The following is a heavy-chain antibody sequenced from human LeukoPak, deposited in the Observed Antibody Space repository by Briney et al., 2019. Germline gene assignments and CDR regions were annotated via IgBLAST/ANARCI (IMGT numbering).Heavy chain of an antibody. J-gene: IGHJ4*02. V-gene: IGHV3-23*01. CDR3: AKGNYYDSSGYLYYFDY. D-gene: IGHD3-22*01. CDR2: ISGSGGST. Sequence: PGGSLRLSCAASGFIFSSYAMSWVRQAPGKGLEWVSAISGSGGSTYYADSVKGRFTISRDNSKNTLYLQMNSLRAEDTAVYYCAKGNYYDSSGYLYYFDYWGQGTLVTVSS. CDR1: GFIFSSYA.